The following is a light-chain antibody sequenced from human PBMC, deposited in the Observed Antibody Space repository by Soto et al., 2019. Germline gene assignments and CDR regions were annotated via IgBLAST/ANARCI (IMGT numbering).Light chain of an antibody. CDR1: QSVRSN. J-gene: IGKJ1*01. V-gene: IGKV3-15*01. CDR2: GAS. CDR3: HQYGRETWK. Sequence: THALASLSSSTPQTATHYFRASQSVRSNLAWYQQKPGQAPRLLIYGASTRATGIPARFSGSGSGTDFTLTISRLEPEEFAVYYCHQYGRETWKFGHGTKVDIK.